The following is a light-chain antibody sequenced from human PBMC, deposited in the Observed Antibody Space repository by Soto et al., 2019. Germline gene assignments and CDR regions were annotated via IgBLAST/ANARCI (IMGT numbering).Light chain of an antibody. CDR3: QQYNNYPYT. CDR2: KTS. J-gene: IGKJ2*01. CDR1: QSISSW. V-gene: IGKV1-5*03. Sequence: DIPMTQSPSTLSASVGDRVTITCRASQSISSWLAWFQQKPGKAPNLLIYKTSSLESGVPSRFSGCGSGTEFTLSITSLQPDDSATDYGQQYNNYPYTFGQGNKLEIK.